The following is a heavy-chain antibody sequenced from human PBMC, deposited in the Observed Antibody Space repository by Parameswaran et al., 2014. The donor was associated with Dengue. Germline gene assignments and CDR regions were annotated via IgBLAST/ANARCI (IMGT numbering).Heavy chain of an antibody. CDR3: ARVMGSTIFGVRPSARGYFDL. D-gene: IGHD3-3*01. CDR2: INHSGST. V-gene: IGHV4-34*01. J-gene: IGHJ2*01. Sequence: RWIRQPPGKGLEWIGEINHSGSTNYNPSLKSRVTISVDTSKNQFSLKLSSVTAADTAVYYCARVMGSTIFGVRPSARGYFDLWGRGTLVTVSS.